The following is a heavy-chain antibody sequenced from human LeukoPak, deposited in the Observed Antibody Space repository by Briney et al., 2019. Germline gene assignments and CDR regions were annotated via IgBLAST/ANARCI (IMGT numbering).Heavy chain of an antibody. V-gene: IGHV4-34*01. CDR1: GGSFSGYY. Sequence: SETLSLTCAVYGGSFSGYYWSWIRQPPGKGLEWIGEINHSGGTNYNPSLKSRVTISVDTSKNQFSLKLSSVTAADTAVYYCARGRSGTPYFDYWGQGTLVTVSS. D-gene: IGHD1-26*01. CDR2: INHSGGT. J-gene: IGHJ4*02. CDR3: ARGRSGTPYFDY.